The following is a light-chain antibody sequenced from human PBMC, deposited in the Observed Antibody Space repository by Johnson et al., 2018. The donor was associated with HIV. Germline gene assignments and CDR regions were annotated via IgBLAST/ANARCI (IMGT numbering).Light chain of an antibody. Sequence: QSLLTQPPSVSAAPGQKVTISCSGSSSNIGRNYVSWYQQLPGTAPKLLIYDNNKRPSGIPDRFSGSKSGTSATLGITGLQTGDEADYYCGTWDSNLSAYVFGTGTKVTVL. V-gene: IGLV1-51*01. CDR1: SSNIGRNY. J-gene: IGLJ1*01. CDR2: DNN. CDR3: GTWDSNLSAYV.